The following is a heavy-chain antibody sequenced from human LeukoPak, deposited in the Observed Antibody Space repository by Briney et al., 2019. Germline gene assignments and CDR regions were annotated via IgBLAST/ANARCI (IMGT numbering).Heavy chain of an antibody. V-gene: IGHV3-30-3*01. D-gene: IGHD6-13*01. CDR3: ARGHFGSSWSLVYFDY. CDR2: LSNDGSNN. Sequence: GGSLRLSCSASGFTFNHYAMNWVRQAPGKGLEWVAVLSNDGSNNFYADSVKGRFTISRDNSKNTMFLQMNSVRTQDTAVYYCARGHFGSSWSLVYFDYWGQGTLVTVSS. J-gene: IGHJ4*02. CDR1: GFTFNHYA.